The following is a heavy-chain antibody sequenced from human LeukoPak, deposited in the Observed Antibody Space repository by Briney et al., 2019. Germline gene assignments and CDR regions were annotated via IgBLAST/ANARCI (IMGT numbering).Heavy chain of an antibody. CDR2: ISSSSSYI. CDR1: GFTFSSYS. J-gene: IGHJ4*02. D-gene: IGHD2-15*01. CDR3: ARGGYCSGGSCYFDTDY. Sequence: GGSLRLSCAASGFTFSSYSMNWVRQAPGKGLEWVSSISSSSSYIHYADSVKGRFTISRDNAKNSLYLQMNSLRAEDTAVYYCARGGYCSGGSCYFDTDYWGQGTLVTVSS. V-gene: IGHV3-21*01.